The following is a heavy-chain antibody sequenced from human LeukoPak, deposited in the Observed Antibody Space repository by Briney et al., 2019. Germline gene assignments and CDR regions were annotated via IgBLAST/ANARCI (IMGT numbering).Heavy chain of an antibody. CDR1: GGTFSSYA. CDR2: IIPIFCTA. Sequence: SVKVSCKASGGTFSSYAISWVRQAPGQGLEWMGGIIPIFCTANYAQKFQGRVTITADKSTSTAYMELSSLRSEDTAVYYCARGPYDYVWGSRGSGYYFDYWGQGTLVTVSS. D-gene: IGHD3-16*01. J-gene: IGHJ4*02. V-gene: IGHV1-69*06. CDR3: ARGPYDYVWGSRGSGYYFDY.